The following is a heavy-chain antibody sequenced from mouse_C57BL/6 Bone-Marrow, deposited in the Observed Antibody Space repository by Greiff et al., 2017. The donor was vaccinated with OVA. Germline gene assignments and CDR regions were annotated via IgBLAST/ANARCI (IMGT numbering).Heavy chain of an antibody. CDR2: INPNNGGT. CDR1: GYTFTDYY. Sequence: EVQLQQSGPELVKPAASVKISCKASGYTFTDYYMNWVKQSHGKSLEWIGDINPNNGGTSYNQKFKGKATLTVDKSSSTAYMELRSLTSEDSAVYYCARCEAYSNYYFDYWGQGTTLTVSS. CDR3: ARCEAYSNYYFDY. V-gene: IGHV1-26*01. J-gene: IGHJ2*01. D-gene: IGHD2-5*01.